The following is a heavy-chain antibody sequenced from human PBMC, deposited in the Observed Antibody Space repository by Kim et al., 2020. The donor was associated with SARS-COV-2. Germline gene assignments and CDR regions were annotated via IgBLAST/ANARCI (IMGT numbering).Heavy chain of an antibody. D-gene: IGHD3-3*01. V-gene: IGHV3-48*02. J-gene: IGHJ4*02. CDR3: AGGKYYDFWSGFDY. Sequence: APVKGPFTISRDNAKNSLYLQMNSLRDEDTAVYYCAGGKYYDFWSGFDYWGQGTLVTVSS.